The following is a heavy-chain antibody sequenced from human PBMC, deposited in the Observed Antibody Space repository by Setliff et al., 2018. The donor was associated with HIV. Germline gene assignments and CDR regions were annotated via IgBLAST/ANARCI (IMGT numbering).Heavy chain of an antibody. CDR1: GFTFSGFA. J-gene: IGHJ6*03. CDR3: AREARAYYYMDV. CDR2: ISRSSNYI. Sequence: PGGSLRLSCTASGFTFSGFAMNWVRQAPGKGLEWVSYISRSSNYINYADSVKGRFTISRDNAKNSLYLQMSSLRAEDTAVYYCAREARAYYYMDVWGKGTTVTVSS. V-gene: IGHV3-21*05.